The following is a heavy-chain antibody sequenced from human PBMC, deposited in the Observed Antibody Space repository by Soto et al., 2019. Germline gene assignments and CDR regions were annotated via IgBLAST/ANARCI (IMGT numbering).Heavy chain of an antibody. CDR1: GFTFSSYS. CDR2: ISSSSSYI. D-gene: IGHD6-19*01. Sequence: GGSLRLSCAASGFTFSSYSMNWVRQAPGKGLEWVSSISSSSSYIYYADSVKGRFTISRDNAKNSLYLQMNSLRAEDTAVYYCARDLGSSGWYLYLDYWGQGTLVTVSS. CDR3: ARDLGSSGWYLYLDY. J-gene: IGHJ4*02. V-gene: IGHV3-21*01.